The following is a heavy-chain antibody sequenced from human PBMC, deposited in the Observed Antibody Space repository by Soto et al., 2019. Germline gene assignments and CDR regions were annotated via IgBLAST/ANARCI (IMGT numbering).Heavy chain of an antibody. D-gene: IGHD3-22*01. Sequence: QVQLVQSGAEVKKPGASVKVSCKASGYSFTSYDINWVRQATGQGLEWMGWMNPDSGNTDYAQKFQGRVNVTRNTSINTADMELRSLTSEDTAVYYCARGRSSGHYYGVGWFDPWGQGTLITVSS. CDR1: GYSFTSYD. V-gene: IGHV1-8*01. CDR3: ARGRSSGHYYGVGWFDP. CDR2: MNPDSGNT. J-gene: IGHJ5*02.